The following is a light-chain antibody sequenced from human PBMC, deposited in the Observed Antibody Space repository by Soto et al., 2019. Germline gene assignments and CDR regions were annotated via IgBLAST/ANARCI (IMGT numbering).Light chain of an antibody. J-gene: IGKJ1*01. V-gene: IGKV3-20*01. CDR3: QQYGGSLSWT. Sequence: EVVLTQSPGTLSLSPGERATLSCRASQSVSSNYLAWYQHKPGQAPRLLIYGASDRAAGIPARFSGGGSGTDFTLTISRLEHEDFAVYYCQQYGGSLSWTFGQGTKVEIK. CDR1: QSVSSNY. CDR2: GAS.